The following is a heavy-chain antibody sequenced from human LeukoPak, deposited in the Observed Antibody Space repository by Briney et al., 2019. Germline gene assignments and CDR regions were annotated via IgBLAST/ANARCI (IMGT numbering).Heavy chain of an antibody. Sequence: PRASVKVSCKASGYTFTGYYMHWVRQAPGQGLEWMGWINPNSGGTNYAQKFQGRVTMTRDTSISTAYMELSRLRSDDTAVYYCAREGRNCSSTSCSIYYYYYMDVWGKGTTVTISS. V-gene: IGHV1-2*02. CDR2: INPNSGGT. D-gene: IGHD2-2*01. CDR1: GYTFTGYY. J-gene: IGHJ6*03. CDR3: AREGRNCSSTSCSIYYYYYMDV.